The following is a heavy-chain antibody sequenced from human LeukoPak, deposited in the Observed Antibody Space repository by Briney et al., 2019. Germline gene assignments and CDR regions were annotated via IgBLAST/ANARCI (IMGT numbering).Heavy chain of an antibody. Sequence: GGSLRLSCVASGFTFSSYTMHWVRQAPGKGLEWVAVISYDGSNKYYADSVKGRFTISRDNSKNTLYLQMNSLRADDTAVYYCAPSSSGYYVHFDYWGQGTLVTVSS. D-gene: IGHD3-22*01. CDR1: GFTFSSYT. CDR2: ISYDGSNK. V-gene: IGHV3-30-3*01. J-gene: IGHJ4*02. CDR3: APSSSGYYVHFDY.